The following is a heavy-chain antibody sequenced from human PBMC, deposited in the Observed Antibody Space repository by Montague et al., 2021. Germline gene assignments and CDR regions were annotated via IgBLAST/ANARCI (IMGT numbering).Heavy chain of an antibody. CDR1: GFTFSSYA. D-gene: IGHD6-19*01. J-gene: IGHJ1*01. CDR2: ISYDGSNK. Sequence: SLRLSFSASGFTFSSYAMHWVRQAPGKGLEWVAVISYDGSNKYYADSVKGRFTISRDNPKNTLYLQMNSLRAEDTAVYYCARSLTSGLLAEYFQHWGQGTLVTVPS. CDR3: ARSLTSGLLAEYFQH. V-gene: IGHV3-30-3*01.